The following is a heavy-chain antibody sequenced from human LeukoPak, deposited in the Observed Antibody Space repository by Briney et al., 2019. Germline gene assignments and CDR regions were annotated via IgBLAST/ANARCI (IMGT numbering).Heavy chain of an antibody. V-gene: IGHV4-38-2*01. Sequence: SETLSLTCAVSGYSISSGYYWGWIRQPPGKGLEWIGSIYHSGSTYYNPSLKSRVTISVDTSKNQFSLKLSSVTAADTAVYYCVRHRGLGCSSSYFDYWGQGTLVTISS. CDR3: VRHRGLGCSSSYFDY. J-gene: IGHJ4*02. CDR2: IYHSGST. D-gene: IGHD6-6*01. CDR1: GYSISSGYY.